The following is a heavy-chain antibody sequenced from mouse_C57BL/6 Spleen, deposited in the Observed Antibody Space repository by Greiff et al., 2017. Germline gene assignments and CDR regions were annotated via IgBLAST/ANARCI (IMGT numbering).Heavy chain of an antibody. D-gene: IGHD1-1*01. CDR1: GYTFTSYW. V-gene: IGHV1-69*01. CDR2: IDPSDSYT. J-gene: IGHJ3*01. CDR3: ARGYCYGGSSAWFAY. Sequence: QVQLQQSGADLVMPGASVKLSCTASGYTFTSYWMHWVNQRPGQGLEWIGEIDPSDSYTNYNQKFKGKSTLTVDKTSSTTYMQLSSLTSEDSAVYYCARGYCYGGSSAWFAYWGQGTLVTVSA.